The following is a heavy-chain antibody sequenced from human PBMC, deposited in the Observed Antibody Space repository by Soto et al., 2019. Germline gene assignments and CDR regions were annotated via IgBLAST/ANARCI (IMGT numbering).Heavy chain of an antibody. J-gene: IGHJ4*02. D-gene: IGHD3-16*01. CDR1: GRSMSSNY. V-gene: IGHV4-59*01. CDR2: VFYGGT. Sequence: PSETLSLTCSVSGRSMSSNYWSLIRQSPDNRLEWLGYVFYGGTDYNPSLGGRVSTSVEMSTSQFYLKLTSVTVADTAVYYCASYRGALYFESWGPGSLATVSS. CDR3: ASYRGALYFES.